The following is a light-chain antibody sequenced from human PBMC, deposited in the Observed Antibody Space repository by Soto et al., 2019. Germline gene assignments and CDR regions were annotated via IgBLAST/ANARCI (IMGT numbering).Light chain of an antibody. Sequence: EVVLTQSPDTLSLSPGERATLSCRASQSVSSSYLAWYQQKPGQAPRLLIYGASSRATGIPARISGSGSGTEFTLTISSLQSEDFAVYFCQQYKIWPTFGQGTKVDIK. CDR3: QQYKIWPT. CDR1: QSVSSSY. CDR2: GAS. V-gene: IGKV3D-15*01. J-gene: IGKJ1*01.